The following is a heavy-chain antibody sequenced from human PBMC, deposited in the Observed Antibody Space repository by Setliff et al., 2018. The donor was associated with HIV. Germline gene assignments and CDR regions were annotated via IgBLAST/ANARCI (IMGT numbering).Heavy chain of an antibody. CDR1: GGSIISSNYY. Sequence: SETLSLTCNVSGGSIISSNYYWGWVRQPPGKGLEWIASFHYSGSTTYNPSLRSRVTISVDTSKNQFSLRLTSATAADTAVYYCARPLTVSYNFWGDAFAIWGQGTMVTVSS. J-gene: IGHJ3*02. CDR2: FHYSGST. V-gene: IGHV4-39*01. D-gene: IGHD3-3*01. CDR3: ARPLTVSYNFWGDAFAI.